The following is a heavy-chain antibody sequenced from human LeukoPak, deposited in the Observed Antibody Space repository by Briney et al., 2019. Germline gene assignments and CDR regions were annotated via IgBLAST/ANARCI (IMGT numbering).Heavy chain of an antibody. V-gene: IGHV4-4*07. CDR3: AKSISMDFEY. Sequence: PSETLSLTCTVSGGSVSSNYWNWIRQPAGKGLEWIGRIYNGGRTNYNPSLERRVTISIDRSKNQSSLKLTSVPAANTAVYYCAKSISMDFEYWGQGTLVTVSP. D-gene: IGHD2/OR15-2a*01. CDR2: IYNGGRT. J-gene: IGHJ4*02. CDR1: GGSVSSNY.